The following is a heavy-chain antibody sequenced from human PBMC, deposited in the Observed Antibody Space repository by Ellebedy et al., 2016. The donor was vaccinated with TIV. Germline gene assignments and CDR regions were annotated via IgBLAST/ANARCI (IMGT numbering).Heavy chain of an antibody. V-gene: IGHV1-24*01. CDR2: FDPEDGET. CDR1: GGTFSSYA. Sequence: AASVKVSCKASGGTFSSYAISWVRQAPGKGLEWMGGFDPEDGETIYAQKFQGRVTMTEDTSTDTAYMELRSLRSDDTAVYYCARDRGYSSSWYYYWGQGTLVTVSS. D-gene: IGHD6-13*01. CDR3: ARDRGYSSSWYYY. J-gene: IGHJ4*02.